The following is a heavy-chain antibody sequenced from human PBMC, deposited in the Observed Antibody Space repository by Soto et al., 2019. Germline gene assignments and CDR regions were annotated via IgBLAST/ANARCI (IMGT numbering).Heavy chain of an antibody. CDR2: VSHSGIT. V-gene: IGHV4-59*01. Sequence: SETLSLTCTVSSGSIGSYHWGWIRQSPGKGLEWIGSVSHSGITKYDPSLKGRVTISEDTSKNQISLSVDSVTAADTALYYCARGSARRGAAFDIWGRGTMVTVSS. D-gene: IGHD1-26*01. J-gene: IGHJ3*02. CDR3: ARGSARRGAAFDI. CDR1: SGSIGSYH.